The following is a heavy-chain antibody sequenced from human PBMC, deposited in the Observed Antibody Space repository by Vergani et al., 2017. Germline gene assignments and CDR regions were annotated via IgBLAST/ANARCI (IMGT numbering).Heavy chain of an antibody. CDR2: ISGHGDRT. CDR1: GFTFSNSA. Sequence: EVHLLESGGGQVEAGGSLRLSCVASGFTFSNSAMSWVRQTSGKGLEWVSAISGHGDRTYNADSVKGRFTISRDNSKNTVYLQMNSLKAEDRATYYCAREERSNTSPVVGDWGQGTLVTV. CDR3: AREERSNTSPVVGD. D-gene: IGHD2/OR15-2a*01. J-gene: IGHJ4*02. V-gene: IGHV3-23*01.